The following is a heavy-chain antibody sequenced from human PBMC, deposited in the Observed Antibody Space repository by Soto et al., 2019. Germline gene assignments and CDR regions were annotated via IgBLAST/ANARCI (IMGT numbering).Heavy chain of an antibody. CDR3: ARVQRAIFGVVITRRAVGYYMDV. CDR1: GGSFSGYY. CDR2: INHSGST. Sequence: SETMSLTCAVYGGSFSGYYWSWIRQPPGKGLEWIGEINHSGSTNYNPSLKSRVTISVDTSKNQFSLKLSSVTAADTAVYYCARVQRAIFGVVITRRAVGYYMDVWGKGTTVTAP. J-gene: IGHJ6*03. V-gene: IGHV4-34*01. D-gene: IGHD3-3*01.